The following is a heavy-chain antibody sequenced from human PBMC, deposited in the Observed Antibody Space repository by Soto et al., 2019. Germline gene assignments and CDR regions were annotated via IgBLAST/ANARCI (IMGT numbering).Heavy chain of an antibody. D-gene: IGHD3-22*01. J-gene: IGHJ4*02. CDR2: ISSSGSTI. CDR3: ARPYYYDSSGYFFPPHY. CDR1: GFTFSDYY. V-gene: IGHV3-11*01. Sequence: GGSLRLSCAASGFTFSDYYMSWIRQAPGKGLEWVSYISSSGSTIYYADSVKGRFTISRDNAKNSLYLQMNSLRAEDTAVYYCARPYYYDSSGYFFPPHYWGQGTLVPVSS.